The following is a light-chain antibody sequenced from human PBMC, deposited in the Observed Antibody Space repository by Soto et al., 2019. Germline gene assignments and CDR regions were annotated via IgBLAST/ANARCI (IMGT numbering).Light chain of an antibody. CDR1: SSDVGGYNF. V-gene: IGLV2-14*03. CDR2: DVS. J-gene: IGLJ1*01. CDR3: SSYTSSTPPYV. Sequence: QSVLTQPASMSGSPGQSITISCTGTSSDVGGYNFVSWFQHHPGKAPKLIIYDVSNRPSGVSNRFSGSKSGNTASLTISGLQAEDEADFYCSSYTSSTPPYVFGTGTKVTV.